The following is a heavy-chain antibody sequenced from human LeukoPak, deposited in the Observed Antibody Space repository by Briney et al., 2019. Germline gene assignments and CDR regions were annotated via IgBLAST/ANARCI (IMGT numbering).Heavy chain of an antibody. CDR3: ARDFAREFTIDY. J-gene: IGHJ4*02. CDR1: GFTFSNYD. V-gene: IGHV3-48*01. Sequence: QSGGSLRLSCAASGFTFSNYDMNWVRRPPRKGLQWVSYISSSSNIIYYADSVKGRFTISRDNAKNSLFLQMNSLRAEDTAAYYCARDFAREFTIDYWGQGTLVTVSS. D-gene: IGHD3-10*01. CDR2: ISSSSNII.